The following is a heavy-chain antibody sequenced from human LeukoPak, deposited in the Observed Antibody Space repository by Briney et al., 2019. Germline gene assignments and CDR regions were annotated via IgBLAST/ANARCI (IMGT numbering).Heavy chain of an antibody. J-gene: IGHJ5*02. CDR1: GGSISGSTYY. CDR2: IYYTGST. Sequence: SETLSLTCTVSGGSISGSTYYWGWIRQPPGKGLEWIGSIYYTGSTNYNPSLKNRVFISVDTSNNQFSLTLTSVTAADTAVYYCARHFPGGRTLYYDTSGAFDPWGQGTLVTVSS. CDR3: ARHFPGGRTLYYDTSGAFDP. V-gene: IGHV4-39*01. D-gene: IGHD3-22*01.